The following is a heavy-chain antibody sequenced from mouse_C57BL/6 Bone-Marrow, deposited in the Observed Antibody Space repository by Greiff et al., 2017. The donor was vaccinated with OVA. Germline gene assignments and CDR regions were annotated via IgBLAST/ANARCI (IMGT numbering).Heavy chain of an antibody. V-gene: IGHV1-64*01. CDR2: IHPNSGST. Sequence: VQLQQPGAELVKPGASVKLSCKASGYTFTSYWMHWVKQRPGQGLEWIGMIHPNSGSTNYNEKFKSKATLTVDKSSSTAYRQLSSLTAEDSAVYYCARGGYGNNGAWFAYWGQGTLVTVSA. J-gene: IGHJ3*01. CDR1: GYTFTSYW. D-gene: IGHD2-10*02. CDR3: ARGGYGNNGAWFAY.